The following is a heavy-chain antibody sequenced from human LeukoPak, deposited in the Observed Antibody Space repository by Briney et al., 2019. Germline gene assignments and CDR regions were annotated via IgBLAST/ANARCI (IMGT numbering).Heavy chain of an antibody. CDR3: ARATLDMFLNEAYHFDF. CDR1: GGSISNYY. CDR2: IYDNGDT. J-gene: IGHJ4*02. D-gene: IGHD2/OR15-2a*01. V-gene: IGHV4-4*07. Sequence: SETLSLTCTVSGGSISNYYWTWIRQPAGKGPEWIGRIYDNGDTNYNPSLKSRVSMSVDTSKNQFSLRLTSVTAADTAVYFCARATLDMFLNEAYHFDFWGQGTLVTASS.